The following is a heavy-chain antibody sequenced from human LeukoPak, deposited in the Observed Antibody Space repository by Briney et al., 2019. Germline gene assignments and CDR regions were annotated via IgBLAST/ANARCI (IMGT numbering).Heavy chain of an antibody. D-gene: IGHD3-10*01. CDR1: EFTFSAFW. Sequence: GGSLRLSCAASEFTFSAFWMSWVRQAPGKGLEWVANINQDGSAKYYVDSVKGRFTVSRDNAENSLYLQMNSLRAEDTAVYYCARAYYYGSGSYYLRIYYFDYWGQGTLVTVSS. CDR2: INQDGSAK. CDR3: ARAYYYGSGSYYLRIYYFDY. V-gene: IGHV3-7*03. J-gene: IGHJ4*02.